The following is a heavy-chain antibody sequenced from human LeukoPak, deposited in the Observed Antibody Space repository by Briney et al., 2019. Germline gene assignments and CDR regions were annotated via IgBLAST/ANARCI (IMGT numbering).Heavy chain of an antibody. CDR3: AKDPSYKQWPSGSSGLYYFDY. Sequence: GRSLRLSCAASGFTFSSYGMHWVRQAPGKGLEWVAVISYDGNNKYYADSVKGRFTISRDNSKNTLYLQMHSLRAEDTALYYCAKDPSYKQWPSGSSGLYYFDYWGQGTLVTVSS. CDR1: GFTFSSYG. D-gene: IGHD6-19*01. V-gene: IGHV3-30*18. J-gene: IGHJ4*02. CDR2: ISYDGNNK.